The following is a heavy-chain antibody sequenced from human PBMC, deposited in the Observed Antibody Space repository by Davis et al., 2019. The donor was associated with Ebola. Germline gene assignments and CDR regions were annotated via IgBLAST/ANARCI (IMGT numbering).Heavy chain of an antibody. Sequence: GESLKISCAASGFTFSSYGMHWVRQAPGKGLEWVAVISYDGSNKYYADSVKGRFTISRDNSKNTLYLQMNSLRAEDTAVYYCAREGCSGGSCYLDYWGQGTLVTVSS. CDR3: AREGCSGGSCYLDY. J-gene: IGHJ4*02. CDR2: ISYDGSNK. D-gene: IGHD2-15*01. CDR1: GFTFSSYG. V-gene: IGHV3-30*03.